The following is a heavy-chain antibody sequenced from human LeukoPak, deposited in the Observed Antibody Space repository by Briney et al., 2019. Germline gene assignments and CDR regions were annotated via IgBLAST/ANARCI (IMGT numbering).Heavy chain of an antibody. CDR3: ARHGYCETGNWFDP. Sequence: SETLFLTCAVYGESFSAYYWSWIRQPPGKGLEWIGEINHSGSTNYSPSLKSRVTISVDTSRNQFSLKLSSVTAAGTAMYYCARHGYCETGNWFDPWGQGTLVTVSS. D-gene: IGHD2-2*03. V-gene: IGHV4-34*01. CDR1: GESFSAYY. CDR2: INHSGST. J-gene: IGHJ5*02.